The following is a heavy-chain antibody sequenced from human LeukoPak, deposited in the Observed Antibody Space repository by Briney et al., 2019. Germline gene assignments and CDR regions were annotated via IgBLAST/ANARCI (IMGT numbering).Heavy chain of an antibody. D-gene: IGHD5-24*01. CDR3: ARRDGYNYYY. V-gene: IGHV4-34*01. CDR2: INHSGST. Sequence: SETLSLTCAVYGVSFSGYYWSWIRQPPGKGLEWIGEINHSGSTNYNPSLKSRVTISVDTSKNQFSLKLSSVTAADTAVYYCARRDGYNYYYWGQGTLVTVSS. CDR1: GVSFSGYY. J-gene: IGHJ4*02.